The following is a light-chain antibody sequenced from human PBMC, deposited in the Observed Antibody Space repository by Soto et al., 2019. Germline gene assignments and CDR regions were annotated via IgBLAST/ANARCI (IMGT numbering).Light chain of an antibody. Sequence: QSALTQPASVSGSPGQSITISCTGTSSDVGGYNYVSWYQQHPGKAPKLMISEVSNRPSGVSNRFSGSKSGNTASLTISGLQAEDEADYYCGSYTSSGTPYVFGTGTKVTVL. CDR3: GSYTSSGTPYV. J-gene: IGLJ1*01. CDR1: SSDVGGYNY. CDR2: EVS. V-gene: IGLV2-14*01.